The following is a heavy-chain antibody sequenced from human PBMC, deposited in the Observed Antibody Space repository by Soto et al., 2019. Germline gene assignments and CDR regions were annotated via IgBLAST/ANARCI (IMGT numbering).Heavy chain of an antibody. D-gene: IGHD4-4*01. CDR2: IIPIFGTA. CDR3: ARDGSNPEYYFDY. CDR1: GGTFSSYA. Sequence: ASVKVSCKASGGTFSSYAISWVRQAPGQGLEWMGGIIPIFGTANYAQKFQGRVTITADESTSTAYMELSSLRSEDTAVYYCARDGSNPEYYFDYWGQGTLVTVSS. V-gene: IGHV1-69*13. J-gene: IGHJ4*02.